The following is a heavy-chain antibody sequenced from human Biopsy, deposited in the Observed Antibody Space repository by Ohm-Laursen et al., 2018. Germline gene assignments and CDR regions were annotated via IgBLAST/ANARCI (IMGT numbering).Heavy chain of an antibody. V-gene: IGHV1-2*02. Sequence: ASVKVSCKASGYTFTGYHVHWVRQAPGQGLEWMGWINAKTGDTNYAQKFQGRVTMTRDTSISTAYVDLSSLRSADTAVYYCTRGGYYYDSLAYYYWFDPWGQGTLVTVSS. CDR1: GYTFTGYH. CDR2: INAKTGDT. CDR3: TRGGYYYDSLAYYYWFDP. J-gene: IGHJ5*02. D-gene: IGHD3-22*01.